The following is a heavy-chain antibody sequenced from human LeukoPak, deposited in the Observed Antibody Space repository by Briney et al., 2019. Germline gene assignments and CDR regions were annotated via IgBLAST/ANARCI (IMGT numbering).Heavy chain of an antibody. CDR2: ISGSGDST. CDR1: GFTFSSYA. D-gene: IGHD3-10*01. V-gene: IGHV3-23*01. Sequence: GGSPRLSCAASGFTFSSYARNWVRQAPGKGLEWVSIISGSGDSTFYADSVKGRFTISRDNSKNTLYLQMNSLRAEDTAVYYCAKDLVFGRNWFDPWGQGSLVTVSS. CDR3: AKDLVFGRNWFDP. J-gene: IGHJ5*02.